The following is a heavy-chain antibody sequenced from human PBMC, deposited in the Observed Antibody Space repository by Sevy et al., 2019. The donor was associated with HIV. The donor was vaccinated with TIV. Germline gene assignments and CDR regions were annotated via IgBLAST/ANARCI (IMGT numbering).Heavy chain of an antibody. J-gene: IGHJ6*02. Sequence: GGSLRLSCAASGFTFSSYSMNWVRQAPGKGLEWVSYISSSSSTIYYVDSVKGRFTISRDNAKNSLYLQMNSLRDEDTAVYCCARDQWLDPYYYYYYGMDVWGQGTTVTVSS. D-gene: IGHD6-19*01. V-gene: IGHV3-48*02. CDR2: ISSSSSTI. CDR1: GFTFSSYS. CDR3: ARDQWLDPYYYYYYGMDV.